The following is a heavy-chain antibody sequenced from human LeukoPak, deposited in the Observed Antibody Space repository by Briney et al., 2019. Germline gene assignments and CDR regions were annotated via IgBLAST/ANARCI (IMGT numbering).Heavy chain of an antibody. V-gene: IGHV3-53*04. D-gene: IGHD7-27*01. CDR2: IYSGGDT. Sequence: GGSLRLSCAASGFTVSSNYMNWVRQAPGKGLEWVSVIYSGGDTSYADSVKGRFTISRHNSENTVYLQVNGLRSEDTAVYYCARGLTGEMTWGQGTPVTVSS. CDR3: ARGLTGEMT. CDR1: GFTVSSNY. J-gene: IGHJ4*02.